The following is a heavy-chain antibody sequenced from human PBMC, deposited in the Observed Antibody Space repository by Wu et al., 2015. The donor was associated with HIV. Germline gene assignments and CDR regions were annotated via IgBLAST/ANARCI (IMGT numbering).Heavy chain of an antibody. CDR2: INADTGDT. Sequence: QVQLVQSGAEVKKPGSSVKVSCKASGGTFSSYAISWVRQAPGQGLEWMGWINADTGDTRYAQKFQGRVTMTRDTSITTTYMELSGLKFDDTAVYYCARYIAYCYFDFWGRGTLVTVSS. CDR3: ARYIAYCYFDF. CDR1: GGTFSSYA. J-gene: IGHJ2*01. V-gene: IGHV1-2*02.